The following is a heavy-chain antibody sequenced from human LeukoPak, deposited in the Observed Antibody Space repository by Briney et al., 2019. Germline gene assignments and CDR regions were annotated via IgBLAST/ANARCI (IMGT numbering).Heavy chain of an antibody. CDR2: INHSGST. CDR1: GGSFSGYY. D-gene: IGHD2-2*01. V-gene: IGHV4-34*01. Sequence: SETLSLTCAVYGGSFSGYYWSWIRQPPGKGLEWIGEINHSGSTNYNPSLKSRVTISVDTSKNQFPLKLSSVTAADTAVYYCASRYCSSTSCYRYYYGMDVWGQGTTVTVSS. J-gene: IGHJ6*02. CDR3: ASRYCSSTSCYRYYYGMDV.